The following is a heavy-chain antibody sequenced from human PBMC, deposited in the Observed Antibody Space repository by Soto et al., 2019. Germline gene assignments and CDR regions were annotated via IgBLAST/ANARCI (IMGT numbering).Heavy chain of an antibody. J-gene: IGHJ4*02. CDR2: INLTGDST. Sequence: QVQLVQSGAEVREPGASVKISCKTSGYTFTSYYIHWVRQAPGQGLEWMGVINLTGDSTKYVQKFQDRVTMTRDTSTSTAYMELSSLRSGDTAVYFCAREDPNIAGFDFWGLGTPVTVSS. V-gene: IGHV1-46*01. CDR1: GYTFTSYY. CDR3: AREDPNIAGFDF. D-gene: IGHD7-27*01.